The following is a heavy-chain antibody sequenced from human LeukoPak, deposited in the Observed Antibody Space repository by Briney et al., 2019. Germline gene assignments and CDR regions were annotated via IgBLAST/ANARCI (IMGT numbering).Heavy chain of an antibody. CDR3: ARAAAKNYLDY. J-gene: IGHJ4*02. Sequence: GASAKVSCKASGYTFTGYYMHWVRQAPGQGLEWMGWINPNSGGTNYAQKFQGRVTMTRDTSISTAYMELSRLRSDNTAVYYCARAAAKNYLDYWGQGTLVTVSS. D-gene: IGHD2-2*01. CDR2: INPNSGGT. CDR1: GYTFTGYY. V-gene: IGHV1-2*02.